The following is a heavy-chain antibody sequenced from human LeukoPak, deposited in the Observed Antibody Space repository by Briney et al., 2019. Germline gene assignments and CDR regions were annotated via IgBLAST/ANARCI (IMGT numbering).Heavy chain of an antibody. CDR3: AGGRDYRFDP. V-gene: IGHV3-48*03. Sequence: GGSLRLSCAASGFTFSSFEMKWVRQAPGKGLEWVSYISSGGSTIYYADSVKGRFTISRDNAKNSLYLQMNSLKTEDTAVYYCAGGRDYRFDPWGQGTLVTVSS. J-gene: IGHJ5*02. CDR1: GFTFSSFE. CDR2: ISSGGSTI. D-gene: IGHD1-26*01.